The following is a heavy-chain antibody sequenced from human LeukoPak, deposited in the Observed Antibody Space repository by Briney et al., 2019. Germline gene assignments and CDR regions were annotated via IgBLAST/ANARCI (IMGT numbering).Heavy chain of an antibody. V-gene: IGHV3-23*01. CDR1: GFTFSSYW. Sequence: GGSLRLSCAASGFTFSSYWMSWVRQAPGKGLEWVSAISGSGGSTYYADSVKGRFTISRDNSKNTLYLQMNSLRAEDTAVYYCAKDWPYDSSGYYLPFFDYWGQGTLVTVSS. D-gene: IGHD3-22*01. CDR3: AKDWPYDSSGYYLPFFDY. CDR2: ISGSGGST. J-gene: IGHJ4*02.